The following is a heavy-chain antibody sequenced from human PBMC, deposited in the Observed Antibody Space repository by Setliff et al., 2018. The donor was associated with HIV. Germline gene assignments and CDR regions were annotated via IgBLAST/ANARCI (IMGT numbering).Heavy chain of an antibody. CDR1: GFIFSDYE. V-gene: IGHV3-11*05. D-gene: IGHD5-18*01. J-gene: IGHJ4*02. CDR2: ISSSSSYT. Sequence: PGGSLRLSCATSGFIFSDYEMSWVRQAPGKGLEWVSYISSSSSYTNYADSVRGRFTISRDNSKNTLYLQMNSLGAEDTAIYYCAKGFRPVDTALVSGPTYWGQGIRVTVSS. CDR3: AKGFRPVDTALVSGPTY.